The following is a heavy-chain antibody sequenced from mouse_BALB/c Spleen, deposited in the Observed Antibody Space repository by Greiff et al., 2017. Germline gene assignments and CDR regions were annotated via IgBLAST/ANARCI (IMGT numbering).Heavy chain of an antibody. CDR2: IRNKANGYTT. CDR3: ERAITTVPFAY. J-gene: IGHJ3*01. Sequence: EVKVVESEGGLVQPGGSLKLSCATSGFTFTDYYMSWVRQPPGKALEWLGFIRNKANGYTTEYSASVKGPFTISRDNSQSILYLQMNTLRAEDSATYYCERAITTVPFAYWGQGTLVTVSA. CDR1: GFTFTDYY. V-gene: IGHV7-3*02. D-gene: IGHD1-1*01.